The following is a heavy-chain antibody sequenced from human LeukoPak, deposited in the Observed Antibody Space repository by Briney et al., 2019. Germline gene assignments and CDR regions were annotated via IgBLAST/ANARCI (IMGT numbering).Heavy chain of an antibody. V-gene: IGHV3-30*14. CDR1: GFTFSSYA. CDR2: ISYDGSNK. D-gene: IGHD3-10*02. Sequence: GGSLRLSCAASGFTFSSYAMHWVRQAPGKGLEWVAVISYDGSNKYYADSVKGRFTISRENAKNSLYLQMNSLRAGDTAVYYCACSGSSDAFDIWGQGTMVTVSS. J-gene: IGHJ3*02. CDR3: ACSGSSDAFDI.